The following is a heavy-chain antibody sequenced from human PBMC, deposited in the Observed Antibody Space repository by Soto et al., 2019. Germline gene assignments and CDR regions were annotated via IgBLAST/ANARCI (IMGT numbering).Heavy chain of an antibody. V-gene: IGHV4-39*02. CDR1: GDSISSSSYY. CDR2: IYYSGST. D-gene: IGHD6-13*01. CDR3: ARPGGSGWFYFDS. Sequence: SETLSLTCTVSGDSISSSSYYWGWIRQPPGKGLEWIGSIYYSGSTYYNPSLKSRVTISVDTSKNHFSLKLTSVTAADTAVYYCARPGGSGWFYFDSWGQGSQVTVSS. J-gene: IGHJ4*02.